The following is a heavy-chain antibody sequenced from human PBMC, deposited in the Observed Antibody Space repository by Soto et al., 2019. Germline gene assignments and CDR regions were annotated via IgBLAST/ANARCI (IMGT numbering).Heavy chain of an antibody. J-gene: IGHJ5*02. CDR2: INTDGSRT. Sequence: EVQLVESGGGLVQPGGSLRLSCAASEFTFSDYWMHWVRQAPGKGLMWVSRINTDGSRTTYADSVEGRFAISRDNAKSTLYLHIYSLRAEDTAVYYCARVKSGSYDWFDPWGQGTLVTVSS. CDR3: ARVKSGSYDWFDP. D-gene: IGHD3-10*01. CDR1: EFTFSDYW. V-gene: IGHV3-74*01.